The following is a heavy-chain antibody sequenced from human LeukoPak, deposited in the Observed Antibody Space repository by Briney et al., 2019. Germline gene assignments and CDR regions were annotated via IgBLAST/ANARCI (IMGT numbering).Heavy chain of an antibody. D-gene: IGHD2-2*01. J-gene: IGHJ5*02. CDR1: GFTFSSYA. CDR3: AKDPYCSSTSCFSYNWFDP. Sequence: PGGSVRLSCAASGFTFSSYAMGWVRQAPGKGLEWVSAISGSGGSTYYADSVKGRFTISRDNSKNTLYLQMNSLRAEDTAVYYCAKDPYCSSTSCFSYNWFDPWGQGTVVTVSS. V-gene: IGHV3-23*01. CDR2: ISGSGGST.